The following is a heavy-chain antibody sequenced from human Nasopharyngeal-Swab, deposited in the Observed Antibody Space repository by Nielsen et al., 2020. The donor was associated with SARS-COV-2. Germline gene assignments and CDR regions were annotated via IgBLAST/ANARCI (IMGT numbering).Heavy chain of an antibody. CDR3: ARPSGGWYSDY. D-gene: IGHD2-15*01. CDR2: INAGNGNT. J-gene: IGHJ4*02. V-gene: IGHV1-3*01. Sequence: ASVKVSCKASGYTFTSYAMHWVRQAPGQRLEWMGWINAGNGNTKYSQKFQGRVTITRDTSASTAYMELSSLRSEGTAVYYCARPSGGWYSDYWGQGTLVTVSS. CDR1: GYTFTSYA.